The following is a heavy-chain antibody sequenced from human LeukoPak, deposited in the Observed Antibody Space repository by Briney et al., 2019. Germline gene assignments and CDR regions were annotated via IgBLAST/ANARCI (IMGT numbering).Heavy chain of an antibody. CDR1: GGSISSGGYS. CDR2: IYHSGST. CDR3: ARGRDGYNYRHAFDI. Sequence: SETLSLTCTVSGGSISSGGYSWSWIRQPPGKGLEWIGYIYHSGSTYYNPSLKSRVTISVDTSKNQFSLKLSSVTAADTAVYYCARGRDGYNYRHAFDIWGQGTMVTASS. V-gene: IGHV4-30-2*05. D-gene: IGHD5-24*01. J-gene: IGHJ3*02.